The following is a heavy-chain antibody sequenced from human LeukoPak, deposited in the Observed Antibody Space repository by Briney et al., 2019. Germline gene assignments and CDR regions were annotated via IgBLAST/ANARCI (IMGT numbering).Heavy chain of an antibody. D-gene: IGHD5-18*01. CDR1: GFTFSSYG. Sequence: PGGSLRLSCAASGFTFSSYGMHWVRQAPGKGLEWVAIISYDGSNEYYADSVKGRFTISRDNSKNTLYLQMNSLRAEDTAVYYCARAARIQLWSPFDYWGQGTLVTVSS. CDR2: ISYDGSNE. CDR3: ARAARIQLWSPFDY. J-gene: IGHJ4*02. V-gene: IGHV3-30*03.